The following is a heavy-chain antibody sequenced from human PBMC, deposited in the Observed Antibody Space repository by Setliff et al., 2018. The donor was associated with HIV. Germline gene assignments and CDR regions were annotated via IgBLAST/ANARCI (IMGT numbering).Heavy chain of an antibody. Sequence: ASVKVSCKASGYTFISYYMHWVRQAPGQGLEWMGIINPSGASTSYAQKFQGRVTITRDTSTSTMYMELSSLRSEDTAVYYCARAQAYYGGYDAFDIWGQGTTVTVSS. D-gene: IGHD3-3*01. CDR1: GYTFISYY. CDR2: INPSGAST. CDR3: ARAQAYYGGYDAFDI. J-gene: IGHJ3*02. V-gene: IGHV1-46*01.